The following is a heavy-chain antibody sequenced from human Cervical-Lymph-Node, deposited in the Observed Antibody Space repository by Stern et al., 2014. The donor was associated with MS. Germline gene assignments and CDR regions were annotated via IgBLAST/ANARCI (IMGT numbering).Heavy chain of an antibody. Sequence: QLQLQESGPGLVKPSQTLSLTCNVSGGSISSGDYYWSWIRQPPGKGLEWIGYIYYSGSTYYNPSLKSRLTIAVDTTKNQFSLKLSSVTAADTAVYYCASANCSSTGCPNGFDPWGQGTLVTVSS. V-gene: IGHV4-30-4*01. J-gene: IGHJ5*02. CDR3: ASANCSSTGCPNGFDP. CDR2: IYYSGST. D-gene: IGHD2-2*01. CDR1: GGSISSGDYY.